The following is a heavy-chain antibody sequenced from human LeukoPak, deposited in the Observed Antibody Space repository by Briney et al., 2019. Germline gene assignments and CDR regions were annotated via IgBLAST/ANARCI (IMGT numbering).Heavy chain of an antibody. CDR1: GGSISSGGYY. D-gene: IGHD4-23*01. V-gene: IGHV4-31*03. CDR2: IYYSGST. CDR3: AWSNGGNNPPLLDY. Sequence: SQTLSLTCTVSGGSISSGGYYWSWIRQHPGKGLEWIGYIYYSGSTYYNPSLKSRVTISVDTSKNQFSLKLSSVTAADTAVYYCAWSNGGNNPPLLDYWGQGTLVTVSS. J-gene: IGHJ4*02.